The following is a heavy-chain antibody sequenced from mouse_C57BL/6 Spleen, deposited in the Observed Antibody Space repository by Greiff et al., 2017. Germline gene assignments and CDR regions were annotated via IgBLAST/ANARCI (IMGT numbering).Heavy chain of an antibody. J-gene: IGHJ3*01. CDR2: IDPNSGGT. V-gene: IGHV1-72*01. D-gene: IGHD1-1*01. Sequence: VKQRPGRGLEWIGRIDPNSGGTKYNEKFKSKATLTVDKPSSTAYMQLSSLTSEDSAVYYCARGNYYGAWFAYWGQGTLVTVSA. CDR3: ARGNYYGAWFAY.